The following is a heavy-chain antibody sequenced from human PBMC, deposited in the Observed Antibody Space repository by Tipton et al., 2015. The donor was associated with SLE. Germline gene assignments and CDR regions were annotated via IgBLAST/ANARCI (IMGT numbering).Heavy chain of an antibody. J-gene: IGHJ6*02. CDR3: AKEGITGMDV. D-gene: IGHD1-20*01. Sequence: RSLRLSCAASGFTFDDYTMHWVRQAPGKGLEWVSSITWNTGSINYADSLKGRFTVSRDNAKNSLYLQMNSLGAEDTALYYCAKEGITGMDVWGHGTTVIVSS. CDR2: ITWNTGSI. V-gene: IGHV3-9*01. CDR1: GFTFDDYT.